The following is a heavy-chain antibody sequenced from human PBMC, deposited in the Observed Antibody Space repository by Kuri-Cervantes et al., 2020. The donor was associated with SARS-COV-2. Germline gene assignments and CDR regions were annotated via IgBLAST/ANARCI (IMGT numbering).Heavy chain of an antibody. Sequence: ASVKVSCKASGYTFTDYYLHWVRQAPGQGLEWVVWINPDTGYTNYAQKFQGRVTMTRDTSISTAYMEMSRLRSDDTAVYYCARASNDFWSGNYFDYWGQGPLVTVSS. CDR1: GYTFTDYY. J-gene: IGHJ4*02. V-gene: IGHV1-2*02. CDR3: ARASNDFWSGNYFDY. CDR2: INPDTGYT. D-gene: IGHD3-3*01.